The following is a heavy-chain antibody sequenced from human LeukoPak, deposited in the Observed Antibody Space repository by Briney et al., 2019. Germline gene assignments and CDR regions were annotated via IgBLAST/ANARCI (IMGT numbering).Heavy chain of an antibody. CDR2: IWYDGSNK. D-gene: IGHD5-18*01. V-gene: IGHV3-33*01. CDR1: GFTLGTYA. Sequence: GGSLRPSRVASGFTLGTYATHWVSQAPGKGLGWGAVIWYDGSNKYDTDSVKGRFTIDRDNSKNTLYLQMASLRAEDTAVYYCARLWEGGTAMAFLDGFDIWGHGTMVTVSS. J-gene: IGHJ3*02. CDR3: ARLWEGGTAMAFLDGFDI.